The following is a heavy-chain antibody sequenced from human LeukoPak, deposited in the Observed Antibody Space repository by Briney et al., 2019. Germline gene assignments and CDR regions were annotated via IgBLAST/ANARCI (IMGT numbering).Heavy chain of an antibody. D-gene: IGHD2-15*01. CDR3: AKESVVVVAATPDAFDI. CDR1: GFTFSSYA. CDR2: ISGSGGST. V-gene: IGHV3-23*01. J-gene: IGHJ3*02. Sequence: GGSLRLSCAASGFTFSSYAMSWVRQAPGKGLEWVSGISGSGGSTHYADSVKDRFTISRDNSKNTLYLQMNSLRAEDTAVYYCAKESVVVVAATPDAFDIWGQGTMVTVSS.